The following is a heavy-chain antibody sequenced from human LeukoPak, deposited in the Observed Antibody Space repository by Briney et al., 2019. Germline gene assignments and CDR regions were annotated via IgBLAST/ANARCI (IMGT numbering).Heavy chain of an antibody. D-gene: IGHD1/OR15-1a*01. V-gene: IGHV3-74*01. J-gene: IGHJ4*02. CDR1: GFTFSDYY. CDR2: INTDGSST. CDR3: AREEQREQEVDY. Sequence: GGSLRLSCAASGFTFSDYYMSWIRQAPGKGLVWVSRINTDGSSTSYADSVKGRFTISRDNAKNTLYLQMNSLRAEDTAVYYCAREEQREQEVDYWGQGTLVTVSS.